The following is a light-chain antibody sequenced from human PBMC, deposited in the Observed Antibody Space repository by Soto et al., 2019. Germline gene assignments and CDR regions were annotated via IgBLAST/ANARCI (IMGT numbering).Light chain of an antibody. CDR3: QQRSSWPFT. V-gene: IGKV3-15*01. CDR2: GAF. Sequence: EIVMTQSPVTLSVSPGERVTLSCRASQSVSSNLAWYQQKPGQAPSLLIYGAFTRATGIPARFSGTGSGTEFTLTISSLQSEDFAVYYCQQRSSWPFTFGPGTKVDIK. CDR1: QSVSSN. J-gene: IGKJ3*01.